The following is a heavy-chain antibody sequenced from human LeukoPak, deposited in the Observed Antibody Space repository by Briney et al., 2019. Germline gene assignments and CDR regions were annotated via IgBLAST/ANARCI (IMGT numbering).Heavy chain of an antibody. CDR2: ISSSGTTI. CDR3: ARLGGGSSSGS. J-gene: IGHJ5*02. D-gene: IGHD3-16*01. Sequence: GGSLRLACAASGFTFRSYEMNGVRQAPGKGLEWVSYISSSGTTIYYADSVKGLFTISRYSAKNSLYLQMNRLRAADTAVYYCARLGGGSSSGSWGQGTLVTVPS. V-gene: IGHV3-48*03. CDR1: GFTFRSYE.